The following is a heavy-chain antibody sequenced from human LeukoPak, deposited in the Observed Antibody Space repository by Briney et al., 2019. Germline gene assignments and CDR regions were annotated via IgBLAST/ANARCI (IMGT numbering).Heavy chain of an antibody. D-gene: IGHD3-3*01. CDR3: AREFDFWSGYLDY. Sequence: KPGSSVTVSCTASGGTFSSYTISWVRQAPGQGLEWVGRIIPILGIANYAQKFQGRVTITADKSTSTAYMELSSLRSEDTAVYYCAREFDFWSGYLDYWGQGTLVTVSS. J-gene: IGHJ4*02. V-gene: IGHV1-69*04. CDR2: IIPILGIA. CDR1: GGTFSSYT.